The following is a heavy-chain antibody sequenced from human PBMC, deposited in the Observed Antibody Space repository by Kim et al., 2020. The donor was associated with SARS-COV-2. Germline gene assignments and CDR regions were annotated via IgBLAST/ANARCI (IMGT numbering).Heavy chain of an antibody. Sequence: YAGSVKGRFTISRDNAKNSLYLQMNSLRAEDTALYHCAGADYYGSGSYSMWGQGTLVTVSS. CDR3: AGADYYGSGSYSM. D-gene: IGHD3-10*01. V-gene: IGHV3-20*01. J-gene: IGHJ4*02.